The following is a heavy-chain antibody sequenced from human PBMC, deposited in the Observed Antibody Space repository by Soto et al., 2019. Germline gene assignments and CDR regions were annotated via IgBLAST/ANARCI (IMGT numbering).Heavy chain of an antibody. Sequence: ASVKVSCKASGYTFTSYDINWVRQATGQGLEWMGWMNPNSGNTGYAQKFQGRVTMTRNTSISTAYMELSSLRSEDTAVYYCARGPYDYIWGSYRHNWFDPWGQGTLVTVSS. V-gene: IGHV1-8*01. CDR1: GYTFTSYD. CDR2: MNPNSGNT. CDR3: ARGPYDYIWGSYRHNWFDP. D-gene: IGHD3-16*02. J-gene: IGHJ5*02.